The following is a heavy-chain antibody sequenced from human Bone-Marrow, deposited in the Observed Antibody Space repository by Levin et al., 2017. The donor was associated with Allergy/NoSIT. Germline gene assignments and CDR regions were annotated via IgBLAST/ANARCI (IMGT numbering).Heavy chain of an antibody. CDR1: GDSLSHYF. J-gene: IGHJ4*02. D-gene: IGHD2-2*01. CDR2: INDRGST. Sequence: SETLSLTCAVYGDSLSHYFWSWIRHSPGKGLEWIGEINDRGSTVYNPSLKSRVTITVDTSKNQFSLKVRSVTAADTATYYCARPLDCSSTTCSGPMLSWGQGNLVIVSS. V-gene: IGHV4-34*01. CDR3: ARPLDCSSTTCSGPMLS.